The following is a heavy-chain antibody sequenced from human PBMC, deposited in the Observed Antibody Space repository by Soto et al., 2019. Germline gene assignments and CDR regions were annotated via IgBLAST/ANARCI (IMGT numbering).Heavy chain of an antibody. V-gene: IGHV3-30*18. CDR3: AKSVYNWNDGFFDY. Sequence: SLRLSCAASGFTFSTYGMHWVRQAPGKGLEWVAVISYDGNNKYYADSVKGRFTFSRDNSKNTLYLQMSSLRAEDTAVYYCAKSVYNWNDGFFDYWGQGTLVTVSS. D-gene: IGHD1-1*01. CDR1: GFTFSTYG. CDR2: ISYDGNNK. J-gene: IGHJ4*02.